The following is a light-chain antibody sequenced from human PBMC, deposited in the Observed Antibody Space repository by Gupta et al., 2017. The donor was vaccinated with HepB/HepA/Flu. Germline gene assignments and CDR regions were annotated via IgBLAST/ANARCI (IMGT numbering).Light chain of an antibody. CDR2: AAS. Sequence: DIQMTQSPSSLSASVGDRVTITCLASQSIRSYLNWYQQKPGKAPKLLIYAASSLQSGVPSRFSGSGSGTDFTLTISSLQPEDFATYYCQQSYSTPRTFGGGTKVEIK. CDR3: QQSYSTPRT. CDR1: QSIRSY. J-gene: IGKJ4*01. V-gene: IGKV1-39*01.